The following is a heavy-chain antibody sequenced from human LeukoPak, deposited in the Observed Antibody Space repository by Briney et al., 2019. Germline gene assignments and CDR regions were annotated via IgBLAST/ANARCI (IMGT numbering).Heavy chain of an antibody. V-gene: IGHV3-30-3*02. J-gene: IGHJ4*02. CDR2: ISYDGSNK. CDR3: AKRRLGGDYFDY. Sequence: PGRSLRLSCAASGFTFSSNAMHWVRQAPGKGLEWVAVISYDGSNKYYADSVKGRFTISRDNSKNTLYLQMNSLRAEDTAVYYCAKRRLGGDYFDYWGQGTLVTVSS. CDR1: GFTFSSNA. D-gene: IGHD3-10*01.